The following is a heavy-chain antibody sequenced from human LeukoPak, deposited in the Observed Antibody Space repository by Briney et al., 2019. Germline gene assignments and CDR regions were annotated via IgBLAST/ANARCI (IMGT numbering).Heavy chain of an antibody. J-gene: IGHJ4*02. CDR3: HYDSSGYYTFDY. D-gene: IGHD3-22*01. CDR2: ISGSGGST. Sequence: PGRSLRLSCAASGFTFSSYGMHWVRQAPGKGLEWVSAISGSGGSTYYADSVKGRFTISRDNSKNTLYLQMNSLRAEDTAVYYCHYDSSGYYTFDYWGQGTLVTVSS. V-gene: IGHV3-23*01. CDR1: GFTFSSYG.